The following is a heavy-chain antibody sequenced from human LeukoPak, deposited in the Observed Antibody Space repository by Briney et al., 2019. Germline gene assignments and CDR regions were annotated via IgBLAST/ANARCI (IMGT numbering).Heavy chain of an antibody. Sequence: GGSLRLSCTASGYTFISYGVSWVRQAPGQGLEWMGWISGYNGNTNYAQKLQGRVTMTTDTSTSTAYMELRSLRSDDTAVYYCARDPAIAVAGKGYFLHWGQGTLVTVSS. CDR2: ISGYNGNT. CDR1: GYTFISYG. J-gene: IGHJ1*01. V-gene: IGHV1-18*01. D-gene: IGHD6-19*01. CDR3: ARDPAIAVAGKGYFLH.